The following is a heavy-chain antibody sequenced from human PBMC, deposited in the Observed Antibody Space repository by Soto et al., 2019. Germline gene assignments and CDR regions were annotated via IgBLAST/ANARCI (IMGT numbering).Heavy chain of an antibody. D-gene: IGHD4-4*01. CDR2: IIPILGTA. CDR3: ARGSYSSPSYYYYGLDV. CDR1: GGTFSSYA. J-gene: IGHJ6*02. Sequence: SVKLSCKASGGTFSSYAISWVRQAPGQGLEWMGGIIPILGTANYAQKFQGRVTITADESTSTAYMELSSLRSEDTAVYYCARGSYSSPSYYYYGLDVWGQGTTVTVSS. V-gene: IGHV1-69*13.